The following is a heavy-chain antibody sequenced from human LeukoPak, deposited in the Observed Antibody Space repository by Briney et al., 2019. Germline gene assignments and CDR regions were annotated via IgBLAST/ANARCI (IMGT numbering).Heavy chain of an antibody. J-gene: IGHJ5*02. CDR1: GFTLSTYG. CDR2: IKQDGSEK. CDR3: VKDRTLSEKWRNWYPP. D-gene: IGHD5-24*01. V-gene: IGHV3-7*01. Sequence: GGSLRLSCAASGFTLSTYGMSWLRQAPGKGLEWVANIKQDGSEKYYVDSVKGRFTISRDNADNSLFLQMNSLRAEDTAVYYCVKDRTLSEKWRNWYPPCGQGTLVTVSS.